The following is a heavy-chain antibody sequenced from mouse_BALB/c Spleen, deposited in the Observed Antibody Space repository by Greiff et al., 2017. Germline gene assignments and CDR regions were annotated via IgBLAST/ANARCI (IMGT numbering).Heavy chain of an antibody. J-gene: IGHJ4*01. CDR1: GFTFSSYG. CDR2: INSNGGST. V-gene: IGHV5-6-3*01. CDR3: ARRAMDY. Sequence: EVHLVESGGGLVQPGGSLKLSCAASGFTFSSYGMSWVRQTPDKRLELVATINSNGGSTYYPDSVKGRFTISRDNAKNTLYLQMSSLKSEDTAMYYCARRAMDYWGQGTSVTVSS.